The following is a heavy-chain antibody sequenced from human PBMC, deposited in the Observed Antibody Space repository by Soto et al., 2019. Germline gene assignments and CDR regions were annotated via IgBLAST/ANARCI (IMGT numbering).Heavy chain of an antibody. Sequence: PGGSLRVSCAAAGFTFSDYWMTWVRQDPGKGLEWVANIEQDGSEKYYVDSVKGRFTISRDNAKNSLFLQMHSLRAEDTAVYYCARDLCEGCEPYYGMDVWGQGTTVTVSS. D-gene: IGHD2-21*01. CDR3: ARDLCEGCEPYYGMDV. CDR1: GFTFSDYW. CDR2: IEQDGSEK. V-gene: IGHV3-7*05. J-gene: IGHJ6*02.